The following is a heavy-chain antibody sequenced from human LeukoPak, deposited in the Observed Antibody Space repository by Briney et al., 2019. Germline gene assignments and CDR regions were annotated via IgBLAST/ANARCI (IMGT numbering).Heavy chain of an antibody. D-gene: IGHD3-22*01. CDR3: ARGLEYYYDSSGSLKAYYFDY. J-gene: IGHJ4*02. CDR1: GGSFSGYY. V-gene: IGHV4-34*01. CDR2: INHSGST. Sequence: SETLPLTCAVYGGSFSGYYWSWIRQPPGKGLEWIGEINHSGSTNYNPSLKSRVTISVDTSKNQFSLKLSSVTAADTAVYYCARGLEYYYDSSGSLKAYYFDYWGQGTLVTVSS.